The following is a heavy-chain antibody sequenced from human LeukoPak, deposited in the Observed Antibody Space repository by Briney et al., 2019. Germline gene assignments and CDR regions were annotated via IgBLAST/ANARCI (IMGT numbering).Heavy chain of an antibody. CDR2: INPNSGGT. J-gene: IGHJ4*02. V-gene: IGHV1-2*02. Sequence: ASVKVSCKAAGYTFTGYYMHWVRLAPGQGLEWMGWINPNSGGTNYAQKFQGRVTMTRDTSISTAYMELSRLRSDDTAVYYCATDIVVVPAAPYYFDYWGQGTLVTVSS. D-gene: IGHD2-2*01. CDR1: GYTFTGYY. CDR3: ATDIVVVPAAPYYFDY.